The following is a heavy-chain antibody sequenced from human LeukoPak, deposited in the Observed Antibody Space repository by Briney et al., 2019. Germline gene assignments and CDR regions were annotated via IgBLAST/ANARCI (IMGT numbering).Heavy chain of an antibody. V-gene: IGHV1-18*01. CDR2: ISAYNGNT. CDR3: ARDPMVRGVRERFDP. D-gene: IGHD3-10*01. Sequence: AASVKVSCKASGYTFTSYGISWVRQAPGLGLEWMGWISAYNGNTNYAQKLQGRVIMTTDTSTSTAYMELRSLRSDDTAVYYCARDPMVRGVRERFDPWGQGTLVTVSS. J-gene: IGHJ5*02. CDR1: GYTFTSYG.